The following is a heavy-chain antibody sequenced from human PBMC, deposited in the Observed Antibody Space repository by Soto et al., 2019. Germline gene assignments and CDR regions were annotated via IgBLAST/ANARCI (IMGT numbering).Heavy chain of an antibody. J-gene: IGHJ4*02. Sequence: PSETLCLTCTVSGGSIGSGGCWWSWIRQHPGRGLEWIGFVSYTGNTQYNPSLKSRVNISVDTSTKQFSLKLSSVTAADTAVYYCARGTLVWGQGTLVTVSS. CDR2: VSYTGNT. CDR3: ARGTLV. V-gene: IGHV4-31*03. D-gene: IGHD1-1*01. CDR1: GGSIGSGGCW.